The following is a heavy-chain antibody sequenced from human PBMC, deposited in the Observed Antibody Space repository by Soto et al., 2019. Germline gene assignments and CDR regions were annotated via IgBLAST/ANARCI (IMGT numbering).Heavy chain of an antibody. V-gene: IGHV1-46*01. CDR1: GYTFTSYY. J-gene: IGHJ6*02. CDR3: ARDFIAARRYYYYGMDV. D-gene: IGHD6-6*01. CDR2: INPSGGST. Sequence: ALVKVSCKASGYTFTSYYMHCVRQAPGQGLEWMGIINPSGGSTSYAQKFQGRVTMTRDTSTSTVYMELSSLRSEDTAVYYCARDFIAARRYYYYGMDVWGQGTTVTVSS.